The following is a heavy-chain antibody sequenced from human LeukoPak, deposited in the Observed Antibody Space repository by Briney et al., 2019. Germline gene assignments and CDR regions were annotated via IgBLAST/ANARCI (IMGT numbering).Heavy chain of an antibody. V-gene: IGHV4-61*02. Sequence: SETLSLTCTVSGGSISSGSYYWSWIRQPAGKGLEWIGCIYTSGSTNYNPSLKSLVTMSVDTSKNQFSLKLISVTAADTAVYYCARMPVVPAANDAFDIWGQGTMVTVSS. D-gene: IGHD2-2*01. CDR1: GGSISSGSYY. CDR3: ARMPVVPAANDAFDI. CDR2: IYTSGST. J-gene: IGHJ3*02.